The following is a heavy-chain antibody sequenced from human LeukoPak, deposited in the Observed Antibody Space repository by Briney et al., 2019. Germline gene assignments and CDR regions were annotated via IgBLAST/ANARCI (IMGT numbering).Heavy chain of an antibody. Sequence: PGGSLRLSCAVSGFPFSSYSMNWVRQAPGKGLEWVSSISSYPTYIYYADSVKGRFTVSRDNAKNTLYLQMNSLRAEDTAVYYCARDSLVRGVIVGYFDYWGQGTLVTVSS. J-gene: IGHJ4*02. D-gene: IGHD3-10*01. CDR1: GFPFSSYS. CDR3: ARDSLVRGVIVGYFDY. CDR2: ISSYPTYI. V-gene: IGHV3-21*04.